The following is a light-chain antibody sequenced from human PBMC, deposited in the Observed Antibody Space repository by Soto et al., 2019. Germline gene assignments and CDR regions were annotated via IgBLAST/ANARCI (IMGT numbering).Light chain of an antibody. Sequence: QSVLTQPPSASGTPGQRVTISCSGSSSNIGSNAVNWYQQLPGTAPKLLIYSNNERPSGAPDRLSGSKSGTSASLAISGLQSEDEADYYCAAWDDSLNGPVFGGGTKLTVL. CDR3: AAWDDSLNGPV. CDR1: SSNIGSNA. CDR2: SNN. V-gene: IGLV1-44*01. J-gene: IGLJ2*01.